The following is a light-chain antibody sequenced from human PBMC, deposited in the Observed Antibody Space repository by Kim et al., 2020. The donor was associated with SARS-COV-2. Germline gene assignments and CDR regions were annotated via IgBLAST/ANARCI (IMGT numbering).Light chain of an antibody. Sequence: GHSITISCTGTSSDVGGHNYVSWYQQHPGKAPKLMIYDVSNRPSGVSNRFSGSKSGNTASLTISGLQAEDEADYYCSSYTSSSTLVFGTGTKVTVL. CDR3: SSYTSSSTLV. J-gene: IGLJ1*01. V-gene: IGLV2-14*03. CDR2: DVS. CDR1: SSDVGGHNY.